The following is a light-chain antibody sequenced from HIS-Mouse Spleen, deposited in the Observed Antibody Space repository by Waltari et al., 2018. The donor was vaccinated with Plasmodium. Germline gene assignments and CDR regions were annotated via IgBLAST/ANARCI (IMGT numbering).Light chain of an antibody. J-gene: IGKJ2*01. Sequence: EIVMPSSSATLSVSPGERAILSGRASQSVSSNLAWYQQKPGQAPRLLIYAASTMDTGIPARFSGSGSGTEFTLTISSLQSEDFAVYYCQQYNSQRTTFGQGTKLEIK. CDR1: QSVSSN. CDR3: QQYNSQRTT. CDR2: AAS. V-gene: IGKV3-15*01.